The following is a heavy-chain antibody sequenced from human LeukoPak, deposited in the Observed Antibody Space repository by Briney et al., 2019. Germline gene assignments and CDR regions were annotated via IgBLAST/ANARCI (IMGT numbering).Heavy chain of an antibody. V-gene: IGHV4-59*01. CDR3: ASRAAFCGDYCFRFDY. J-gene: IGHJ4*02. D-gene: IGHD2-21*02. Sequence: SETLSLTCTVSGGSISGYYWIWIRQPPGKGLEWIGYIHYSGSTRYNPSLENRVTISVDTSKNQFSLNLTSVTAADTAVYYCASRAAFCGDYCFRFDYWGQGTLVTVSS. CDR2: IHYSGST. CDR1: GGSISGYY.